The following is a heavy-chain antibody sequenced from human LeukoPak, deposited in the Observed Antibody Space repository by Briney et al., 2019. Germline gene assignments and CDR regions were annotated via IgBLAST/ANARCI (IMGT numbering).Heavy chain of an antibody. CDR2: ISSSGSTI. CDR1: GFTFSSYE. Sequence: GGSLRLSCAASGFTFSSYEMNWVRQAPGKGLEWVSYISSSGSTIYYADSVKGRFTISRDNAKNSLYLQMHSLRAEDTAVYYCARDLAPYYYDSSGYSDYWGQGPLVTVSS. D-gene: IGHD3-22*01. CDR3: ARDLAPYYYDSSGYSDY. J-gene: IGHJ4*02. V-gene: IGHV3-48*03.